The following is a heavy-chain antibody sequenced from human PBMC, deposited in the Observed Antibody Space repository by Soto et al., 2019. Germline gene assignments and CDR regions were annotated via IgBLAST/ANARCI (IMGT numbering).Heavy chain of an antibody. V-gene: IGHV1-69*01. CDR2: IIPIFGTA. CDR3: ARDRPSAYNWNLAAGDY. J-gene: IGHJ4*02. D-gene: IGHD1-20*01. CDR1: GGTFSSYA. Sequence: QVQLVQSGAEVKKPGSSVKVSCKASGGTFSSYAISWVRQAPGQGLEWMGGIIPIFGTANYAQKFQGRVTITADESTSTAYMELSSRRSEDTAVYYCARDRPSAYNWNLAAGDYWGQGTLVTVSS.